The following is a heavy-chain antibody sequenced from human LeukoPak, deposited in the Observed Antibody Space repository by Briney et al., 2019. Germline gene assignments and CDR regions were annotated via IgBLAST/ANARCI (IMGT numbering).Heavy chain of an antibody. V-gene: IGHV1-18*01. CDR2: ISTYNGKT. CDR1: GYTFTSYG. J-gene: IGHJ4*02. Sequence: VKVSCKASGYTFTSYGICWVRQAPGQGLEWMGWISTYNGKTNYAQKIQGRVTMTTDTSTSTAYMELRSLRSDDTAVYYCARDLPYSSSWESIDYWGRGTLVTVSS. D-gene: IGHD6-13*01. CDR3: ARDLPYSSSWESIDY.